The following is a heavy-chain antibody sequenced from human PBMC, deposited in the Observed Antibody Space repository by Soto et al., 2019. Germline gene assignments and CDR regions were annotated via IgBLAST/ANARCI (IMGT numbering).Heavy chain of an antibody. CDR2: ISSSSSYI. V-gene: IGHV3-21*01. D-gene: IGHD4-17*01. CDR1: GFTFSSYS. J-gene: IGHJ3*02. Sequence: EVQLLESGGGLVKPGGSLRLSCAASGFTFSSYSMNWVRQAPGKGLEWVSSISSSSSYIYYADSVKGRFTISRDNAKNSLYLQMNSLRAEDTAVYYCARAHDYGDYATAFDIWGQGTMVTVSS. CDR3: ARAHDYGDYATAFDI.